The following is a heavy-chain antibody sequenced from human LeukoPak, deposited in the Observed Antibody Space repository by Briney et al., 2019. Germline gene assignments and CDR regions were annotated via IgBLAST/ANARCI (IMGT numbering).Heavy chain of an antibody. J-gene: IGHJ6*02. Sequence: SVKVSCKASGGTFSSYAISWVRQAHGQGLEWMGRIIPILGIANYAQKFQGRVTITADKSTSTAYMELSSLRSEDTAVYYCARFRSRYGSADYYGMDVWGQGTTVTVSS. CDR2: IIPILGIA. V-gene: IGHV1-69*04. D-gene: IGHD3-10*01. CDR3: ARFRSRYGSADYYGMDV. CDR1: GGTFSSYA.